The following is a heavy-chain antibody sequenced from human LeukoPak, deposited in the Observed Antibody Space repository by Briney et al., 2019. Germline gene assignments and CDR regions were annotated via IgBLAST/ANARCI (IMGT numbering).Heavy chain of an antibody. J-gene: IGHJ5*01. CDR2: IGGNGGYT. V-gene: IGHV3-23*01. CDR1: GSTFSSYA. Sequence: GGSLRLSCAASGSTFSSYAMSWVHQAPGKGLEWVSAIGGNGGYTYYADSVKGRFTISRDNSKNTLYLQMNSLRVEDTAIYYCAKDGQWLVRGWFDSWGQGTLVTVSS. CDR3: AKDGQWLVRGWFDS. D-gene: IGHD6-19*01.